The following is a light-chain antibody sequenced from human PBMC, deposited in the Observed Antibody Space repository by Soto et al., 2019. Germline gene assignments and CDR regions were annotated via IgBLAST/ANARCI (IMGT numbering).Light chain of an antibody. V-gene: IGKV1-27*01. CDR2: GAS. CDR3: QKYNSAHSWT. J-gene: IGKJ1*01. CDR1: QGITTY. Sequence: DVQMTQYPSSLSASVGDRVTITCRASQGITTYLAWYQQKAGKPPQLLIYGASFLRSGVPSRFSGSGSGTDFTLTISSLQPEDVGTYYCQKYNSAHSWTFGQGTKV.